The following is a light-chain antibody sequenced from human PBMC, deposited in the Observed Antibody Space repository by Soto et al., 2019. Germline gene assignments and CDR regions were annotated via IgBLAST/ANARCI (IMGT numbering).Light chain of an antibody. J-gene: IGKJ4*01. V-gene: IGKV1-27*01. CDR2: AAS. CDR1: QGISSY. Sequence: DIQMTQSPSSLSASVGDRVTITCRASQGISSYLAWYQQKPGKVPKVLIYAASTLQSGVPSRFSGSGSGTDFTLTISSLQAEDVAVYYCQQYYSTPLTFGGGTKVDIK. CDR3: QQYYSTPLT.